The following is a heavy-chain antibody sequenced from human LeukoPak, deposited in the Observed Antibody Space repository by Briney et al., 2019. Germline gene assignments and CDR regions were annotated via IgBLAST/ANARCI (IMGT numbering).Heavy chain of an antibody. CDR2: IYTSGST. J-gene: IGHJ6*04. V-gene: IGHV4-61*05. CDR3: ASPLK. CDR1: GGSISSTSYY. Sequence: TSETLSLTCTVSGGSISSTSYYWGWIRQPPGKGLEWIGYIYTSGSTNYNPSLKSRVTISVDTSKNQFSLKLSSVTAADTAVYYCASPLKWGKGTTVTVSS.